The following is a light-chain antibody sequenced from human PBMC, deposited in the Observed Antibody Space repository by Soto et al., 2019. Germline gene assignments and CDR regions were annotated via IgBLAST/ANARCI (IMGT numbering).Light chain of an antibody. CDR2: EVS. CDR1: SNDVGGYNF. CDR3: QSYDSSLSDYV. Sequence: QSALTQPASVSGSPGQSITISCTGTSNDVGGYNFVSWYQQYPGKAPKLMIYEVSNRPSGVSNRFSGSKSGTSASLAITGLQAEDEADYFCQSYDSSLSDYVFGTGTKLTVL. V-gene: IGLV2-14*03. J-gene: IGLJ1*01.